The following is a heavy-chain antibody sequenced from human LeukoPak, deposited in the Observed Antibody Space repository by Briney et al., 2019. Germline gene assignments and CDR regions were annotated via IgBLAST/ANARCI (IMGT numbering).Heavy chain of an antibody. J-gene: IGHJ4*02. CDR2: FDPEDGET. D-gene: IGHD2-2*01. Sequence: ASVKVSCKVSGYTLTELSMHWVRRAPGKGLEWMGGFDPEDGETIYAQKFQGRVTMTEDTSTDTAYMELSSLRSEDTAVYYCATGINQLLLFDYWGQGTLVTVSS. CDR3: ATGINQLLLFDY. CDR1: GYTLTELS. V-gene: IGHV1-24*01.